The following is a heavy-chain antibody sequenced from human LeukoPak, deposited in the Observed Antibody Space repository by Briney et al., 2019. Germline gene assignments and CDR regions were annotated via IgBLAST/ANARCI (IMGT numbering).Heavy chain of an antibody. CDR2: ISSSGSTI. CDR1: GFTFSDYY. V-gene: IGHV3-11*04. J-gene: IGHJ4*02. Sequence: GGSLRLSCAASGFTFSDYYMSWIRQAPGKGLEWVSYISSSGSTIYYADSVKGRFTISRDNAKNSLYLQMNSLRAEDSAVYYCASGFNSGPIADYWGQGTLVTVSS. CDR3: ASGFNSGPIADY. D-gene: IGHD1-26*01.